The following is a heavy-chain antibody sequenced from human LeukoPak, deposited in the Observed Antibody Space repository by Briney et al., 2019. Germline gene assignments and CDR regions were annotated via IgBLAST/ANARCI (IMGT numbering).Heavy chain of an antibody. CDR2: INPNSGNT. CDR3: AREGAAAEDVNWFDP. D-gene: IGHD6-25*01. CDR1: GYTLTSYV. J-gene: IGHJ5*02. Sequence: ASVKVSCKASGYTLTSYVMHWVRQAPGQRLEWMGWINPNSGNTHYAQKFQDRVTMTRDTSISTAYMELNSLRSDDTAVYYCAREGAAAEDVNWFDPWGQGTLVTVSS. V-gene: IGHV1-2*02.